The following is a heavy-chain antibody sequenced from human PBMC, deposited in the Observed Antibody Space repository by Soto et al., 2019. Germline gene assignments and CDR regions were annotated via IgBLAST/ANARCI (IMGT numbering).Heavy chain of an antibody. V-gene: IGHV1-3*01. J-gene: IGHJ4*02. D-gene: IGHD3-3*01. Sequence: ASVKVSCKASGCTFSSHAMHWVRQAPGQRLEWMGWINAGNGNTKYSQNFQGRVAITRDTSASTAYMELRSLRSEDTAVYYCARDGARITVFGVVYYFDYWGQGTLVTVSS. CDR2: INAGNGNT. CDR3: ARDGARITVFGVVYYFDY. CDR1: GCTFSSHA.